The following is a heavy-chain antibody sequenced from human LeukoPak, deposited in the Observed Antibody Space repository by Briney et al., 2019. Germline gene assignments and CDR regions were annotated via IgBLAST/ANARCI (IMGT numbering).Heavy chain of an antibody. V-gene: IGHV3-7*01. D-gene: IGHD5-24*01. Sequence: GGSLRLSCAASGFTFSSYWMSWVRQAPGKGLEWVANIKQDGSEKYYVDSVKGRFTISRDNAKNSLYLQMNSLRAEDTAVYYCARVSRDGYYYYYYMDVWGKGITVTVSS. CDR2: IKQDGSEK. J-gene: IGHJ6*03. CDR3: ARVSRDGYYYYYYMDV. CDR1: GFTFSSYW.